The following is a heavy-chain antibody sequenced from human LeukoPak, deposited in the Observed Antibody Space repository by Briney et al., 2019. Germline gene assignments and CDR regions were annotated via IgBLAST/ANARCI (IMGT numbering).Heavy chain of an antibody. V-gene: IGHV3-15*01. CDR2: IKSKTDGGTT. D-gene: IGHD4-11*01. Sequence: PGGSLRLSCAASGFTFSNAWMSWVRQAPGKGLEWVGRIKSKTDGGTTDYAAPVKGRFTISRDDSKNTLYLQMNSLKTEDTAVYYCTTVVTSTASDAFDIWGQGTMVTVSS. CDR3: TTVVTSTASDAFDI. CDR1: GFTFSNAW. J-gene: IGHJ3*02.